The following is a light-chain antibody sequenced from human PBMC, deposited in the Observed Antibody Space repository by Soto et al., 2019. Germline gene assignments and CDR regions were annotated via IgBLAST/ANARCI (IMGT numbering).Light chain of an antibody. CDR2: WAS. Sequence: DIVLTQSPDSLAVSLGERATINCRSSQSVLYSPDNKNYLAWYKQKPGQPPKLLIYWASTRYSGVPDRFSGSGSGTDFTLTISSRQTEDVAVYYCQQYYSIPRTFGQGTKVEIK. J-gene: IGKJ1*01. CDR1: QSVLYSPDNKNY. CDR3: QQYYSIPRT. V-gene: IGKV4-1*01.